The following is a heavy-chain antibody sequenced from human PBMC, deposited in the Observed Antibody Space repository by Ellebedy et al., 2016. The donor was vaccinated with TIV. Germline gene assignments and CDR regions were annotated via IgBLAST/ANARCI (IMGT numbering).Heavy chain of an antibody. Sequence: GESLKISCVASGFKFDDYGMNWVRQTPGKGLEWVSGINWNGTGTGYAASVKGRFTISRDNAKNSVFLQMNSLRAEDTALYYCARGLGYYYSWGYYPGYWGQGTLVTVSP. CDR3: ARGLGYYYSWGYYPGY. V-gene: IGHV3-20*04. CDR2: INWNGTGT. J-gene: IGHJ4*02. CDR1: GFKFDDYG. D-gene: IGHD3-22*01.